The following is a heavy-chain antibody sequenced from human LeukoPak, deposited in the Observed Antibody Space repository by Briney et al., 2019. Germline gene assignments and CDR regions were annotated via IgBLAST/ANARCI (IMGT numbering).Heavy chain of an antibody. CDR1: GGTFSGYA. J-gene: IGHJ4*02. CDR3: ARDHSSGGPYFDY. V-gene: IGHV1-69*13. CDR2: IIPIFGTA. D-gene: IGHD6-19*01. Sequence: SVKVSCKASGGTFSGYAISWVRQAPGQGLEWMGGIIPIFGTANYAQKFQGRVTITADESTSTAYMELSSLRSEDTAVYYCARDHSSGGPYFDYWGQGTLVTVSS.